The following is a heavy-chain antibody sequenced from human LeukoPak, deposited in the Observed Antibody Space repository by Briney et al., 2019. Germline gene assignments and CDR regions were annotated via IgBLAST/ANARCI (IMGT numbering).Heavy chain of an antibody. J-gene: IGHJ4*02. CDR3: ARGLPGYSNTWKDH. D-gene: IGHD6-13*01. Sequence: TGGSLRLSCAASGFTFSRYWMHWVRQAPGKGLVWVSRTNSDGSLPSYADSVKGRFTISRDNAKNTLYLQMNSLGVEDTAIYYCARGLPGYSNTWKDHWGQGTLVTVSS. CDR1: GFTFSRYW. CDR2: TNSDGSLP. V-gene: IGHV3-74*01.